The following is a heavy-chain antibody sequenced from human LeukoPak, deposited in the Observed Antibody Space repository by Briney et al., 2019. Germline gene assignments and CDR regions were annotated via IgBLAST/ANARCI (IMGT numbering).Heavy chain of an antibody. Sequence: PSETLSLICSVSGGSISSYFWSWIRQAPGKGLEWVGYALYTGSTEYNPALKSRVTISLDPSNNQFSLRLSSVTASDTAVYYCARDNGYSYGIDYWGQGRLVTVSS. V-gene: IGHV4-59*01. J-gene: IGHJ4*02. D-gene: IGHD5-18*01. CDR1: GGSISSYF. CDR2: ALYTGST. CDR3: ARDNGYSYGIDY.